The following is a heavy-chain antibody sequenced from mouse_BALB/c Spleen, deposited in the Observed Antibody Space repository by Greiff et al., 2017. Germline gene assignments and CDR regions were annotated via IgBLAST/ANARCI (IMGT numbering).Heavy chain of an antibody. D-gene: IGHD2-14*01. J-gene: IGHJ2*01. CDR3: ARGRYIGY. Sequence: VQLQQPGAELVKPGASVKLSCKASGYTFTSYWMHWVKQRPGQGLEWIGEINPSNGRTNYNEKFKSKATLTVDKSSRTAYMQLSSLTSEDSAVYYCARGRYIGYWGQGTTLTVSS. V-gene: IGHV1S81*02. CDR2: INPSNGRT. CDR1: GYTFTSYW.